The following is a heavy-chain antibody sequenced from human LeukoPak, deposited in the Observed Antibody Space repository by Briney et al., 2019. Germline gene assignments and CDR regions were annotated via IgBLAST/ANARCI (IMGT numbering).Heavy chain of an antibody. CDR1: GYTFTGYY. J-gene: IGHJ4*02. CDR3: ARESPSDGYPSDY. D-gene: IGHD5-24*01. V-gene: IGHV1-2*02. Sequence: ASVKVSCKASGYTFTGYYMHWVRQAPGQGLEWMGWINPNSGGTNYAQKFQGRVTMTRDTSISTAYMELSRLRSDDTAVYCCARESPSDGYPSDYWGQGTLVTVSS. CDR2: INPNSGGT.